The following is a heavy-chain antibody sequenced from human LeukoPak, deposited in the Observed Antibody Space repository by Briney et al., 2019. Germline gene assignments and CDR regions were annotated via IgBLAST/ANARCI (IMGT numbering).Heavy chain of an antibody. V-gene: IGHV1-24*01. Sequence: ASVKVSCKVSGYYLTDLSIHWVRQAPGKGLEWMGAFDREDGEPIYAQKFQGRVTMTEDTATDIAYMELSSLRSEDTAVYYCASGRGYSPGDYWGQGTLVTVSS. CDR3: ASGRGYSPGDY. CDR1: GYYLTDLS. J-gene: IGHJ4*02. D-gene: IGHD5-18*01. CDR2: FDREDGEP.